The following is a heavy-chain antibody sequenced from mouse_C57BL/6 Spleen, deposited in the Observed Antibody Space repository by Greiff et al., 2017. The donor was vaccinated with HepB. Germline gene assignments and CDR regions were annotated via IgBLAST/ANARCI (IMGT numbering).Heavy chain of an antibody. J-gene: IGHJ4*01. D-gene: IGHD4-1*01. V-gene: IGHV3-6*01. Sequence: EVQLQESGPGLVKPSQSLSLTCSVPGYSITSGYYWNWIRQFPGNKLEWMGYISYDGSNNYNPSLKNRISITRDTSKNQFFLKLNSVTTEDTATYYCARGTGHYYAMDYWGQGTSVTVSS. CDR2: ISYDGSN. CDR3: ARGTGHYYAMDY. CDR1: GYSITSGYY.